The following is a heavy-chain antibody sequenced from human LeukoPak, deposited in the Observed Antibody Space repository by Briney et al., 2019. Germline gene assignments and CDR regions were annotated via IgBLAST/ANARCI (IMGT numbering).Heavy chain of an antibody. CDR1: GYTFTSYG. D-gene: IGHD2-15*01. J-gene: IGHJ2*01. CDR3: AIDGLAAATLHWCFDL. Sequence: GASVKVSCKASGYTFTSYGISWVRQAPGQGLEWMGWISAYNGNTNYAQKLQGRVTMTTDTSTSTAYMELRSLRSDDTAVYYCAIDGLAAATLHWCFDLWGRGTLVTVSS. CDR2: ISAYNGNT. V-gene: IGHV1-18*01.